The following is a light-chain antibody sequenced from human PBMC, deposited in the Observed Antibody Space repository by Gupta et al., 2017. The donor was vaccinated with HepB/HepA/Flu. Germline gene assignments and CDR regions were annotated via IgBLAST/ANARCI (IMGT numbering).Light chain of an antibody. CDR3: QQGNSLPLT. J-gene: IGKJ4*01. V-gene: IGKV1-12*01. CDR2: GAS. Sequence: DIQMTQSPSSVSASVGDRVTITCRASQDISRWLAWYQQKPGKAPKLLIYGASTLQSGVPSRFRGSGSGTDFTLTISGLQREDFATYFCQQGNSLPLTFGGGTKVEIK. CDR1: QDISRW.